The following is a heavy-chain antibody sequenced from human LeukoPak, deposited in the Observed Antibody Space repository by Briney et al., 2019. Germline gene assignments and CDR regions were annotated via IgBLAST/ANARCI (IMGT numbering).Heavy chain of an antibody. Sequence: SGGSLRLSCAASGFTFSDYYMSWIRQAPGKGLEWVANIMQDGSEKYYVDSVKGRFTISRDNAKNPLYLQMNSLRAEDTAVYYCARADTTMVDPYIDYWGQGTLVAVSS. CDR3: ARADTTMVDPYIDY. CDR1: GFTFSDYY. D-gene: IGHD5-18*01. V-gene: IGHV3-7*01. CDR2: IMQDGSEK. J-gene: IGHJ4*02.